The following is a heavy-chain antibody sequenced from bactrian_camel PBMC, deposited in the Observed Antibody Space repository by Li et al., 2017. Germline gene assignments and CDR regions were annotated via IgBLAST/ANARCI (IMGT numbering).Heavy chain of an antibody. CDR1: GFTLSSYT. CDR2: INGGGGGT. Sequence: DVQLVESGGDLVQPGGSLRLSCLVSGFTLSSYTMSWVRQAPGKGLEWVSRINGGGGGTYLADSVKGRFTIARDNAKNTLYLQLSSLKTEDMAMYYCTKEESVYDLADWGQGTQVTVS. V-gene: IGHV3S31*01. D-gene: IGHD1*01. CDR3: TKEESVYDLAD. J-gene: IGHJ4*01.